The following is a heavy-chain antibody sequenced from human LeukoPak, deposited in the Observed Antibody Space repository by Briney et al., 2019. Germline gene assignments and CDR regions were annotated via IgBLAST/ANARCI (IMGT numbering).Heavy chain of an antibody. D-gene: IGHD6-19*01. V-gene: IGHV4-59*08. J-gene: IGHJ6*02. CDR2: IYYSGST. CDR3: ARHLPSAVAGTSDGMDV. CDR1: GGSISSYY. Sequence: SDTLSLTCTVSGGSISSYYWSWIRQPPGKGLEWIGYIYYSGSTNYNPSLKSRVTISVDTSKNQFSLKLSSVTAADTAVYCCARHLPSAVAGTSDGMDVWGQGTTVTVSS.